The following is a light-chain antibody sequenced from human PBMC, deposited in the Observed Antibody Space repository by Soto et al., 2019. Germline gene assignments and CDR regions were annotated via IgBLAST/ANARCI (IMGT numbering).Light chain of an antibody. CDR1: QSVSSY. CDR2: DAS. V-gene: IGKV3-11*01. J-gene: IGKJ4*01. Sequence: EIVLTQSPATLSLSPGERATLSCRASQSVSSYLAWYQQKPGQAPRLLIYDASNRATGIPSRFSGSGSGTGFTLTISSLEPEDFAVYYCQQRSNWPATFGGGTKVEIK. CDR3: QQRSNWPAT.